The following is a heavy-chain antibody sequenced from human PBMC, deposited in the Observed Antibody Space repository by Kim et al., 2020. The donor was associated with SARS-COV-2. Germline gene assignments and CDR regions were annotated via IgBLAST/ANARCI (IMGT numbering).Heavy chain of an antibody. D-gene: IGHD2-15*01. CDR2: IRSKANSYAT. CDR3: ARPVYCSGGSCWTDY. J-gene: IGHJ4*02. V-gene: IGHV3-73*01. CDR1: GFTFSGSA. Sequence: GGSLRLSCAASGFTFSGSAMHWVRQASGKGLEWVGRIRSKANSYATAYAASVKGRFTISRDDSKNTAYLQMNSLKTEDTAVYYCARPVYCSGGSCWTDYWGQGTLVTVSS.